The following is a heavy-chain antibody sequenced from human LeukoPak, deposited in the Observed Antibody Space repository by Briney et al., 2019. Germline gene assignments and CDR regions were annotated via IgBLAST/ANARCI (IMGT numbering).Heavy chain of an antibody. J-gene: IGHJ5*02. D-gene: IGHD4-23*01. CDR2: IYSGGST. CDR1: GFTVSSNY. V-gene: IGHV3-53*04. Sequence: GGSLRLSCAASGFTVSSNYMSWVRQAPGKGLEWVSVIYSGGSTYYADSVKGRFTIYRHNSKNTLYLQMNSLRAEDTAVYYCARGDGGNRNWFDPWGQGTLVTVSS. CDR3: ARGDGGNRNWFDP.